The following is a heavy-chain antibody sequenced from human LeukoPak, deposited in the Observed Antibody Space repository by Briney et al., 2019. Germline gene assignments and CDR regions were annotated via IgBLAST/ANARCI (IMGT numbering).Heavy chain of an antibody. Sequence: ERSLRLSCAASGFTFSSYGMHWVRQAPGKGLEWVAVIPYDGSKTYYADSVKGRFTIARDNSKNTLYLQMNSLRAEDTAVYYCARDLTLDVFDIWGQGTMVTVPS. V-gene: IGHV3-33*05. CDR1: GFTFSSYG. D-gene: IGHD1-14*01. CDR2: IPYDGSKT. CDR3: ARDLTLDVFDI. J-gene: IGHJ3*02.